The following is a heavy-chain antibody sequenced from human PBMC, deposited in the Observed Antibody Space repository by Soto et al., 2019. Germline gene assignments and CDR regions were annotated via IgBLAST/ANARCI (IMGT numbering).Heavy chain of an antibody. D-gene: IGHD2-21*01. CDR2: ISTGNGNT. CDR1: GYTFTDYA. J-gene: IGHJ4*02. Sequence: ASVTVSCKASGYTFTDYAMHWVRQAPGQRLEWMGWISTGNGNTKYSQKFQGRVTITRDTSATTAYMELSSLRSEDTAVYYCAKGSKMWTPDYWGQGTLVTVSS. V-gene: IGHV1-3*04. CDR3: AKGSKMWTPDY.